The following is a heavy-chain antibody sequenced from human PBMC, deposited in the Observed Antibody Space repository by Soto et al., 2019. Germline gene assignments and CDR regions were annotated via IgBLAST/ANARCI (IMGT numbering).Heavy chain of an antibody. D-gene: IGHD3-10*01. CDR2: SNHSGSV. CDR1: GGSFHGYY. CDR3: AKGPQTGYYDSGTFYYSVS. Sequence: SETLSLTCAVYGGSFHGYYWSWIRQPPGKGLEWIGESNHSGSVTLNPTFNSRVSILYDPSKNKMSLQLSSVSAADTAIYYYAKGPQTGYYDSGTFYYSVSWGQGTLVTVSS. J-gene: IGHJ5*02. V-gene: IGHV4-34*01.